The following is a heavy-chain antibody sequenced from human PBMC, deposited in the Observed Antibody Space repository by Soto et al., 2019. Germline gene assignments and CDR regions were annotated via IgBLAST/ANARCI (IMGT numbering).Heavy chain of an antibody. Sequence: ASETLSLTCTVSGGSIRSGGYYWSWVRQNPRRGLEWIGNIHYSGNTYYNPSLKSRLTISVDTSKNQFSLNLSSVTAADTAVYYCARDRLMATAGTARHYFGLDVWGQGTTVTVSS. D-gene: IGHD5-18*01. V-gene: IGHV4-31*03. J-gene: IGHJ6*02. CDR2: IHYSGNT. CDR1: GGSIRSGGYY. CDR3: ARDRLMATAGTARHYFGLDV.